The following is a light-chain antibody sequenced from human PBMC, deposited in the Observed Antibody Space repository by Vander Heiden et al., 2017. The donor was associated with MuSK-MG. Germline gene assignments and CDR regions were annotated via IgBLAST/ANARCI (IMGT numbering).Light chain of an antibody. J-gene: IGKJ2*01. Sequence: IELTQSPGTLSLSPGESATLSCRASQSVRSRSLAWYQQIPGQAPRLLIYGISTRATGIPDRFSASGSGTDFSLTVSRLEPEDFAVYYCQQYVTSPYTFGQGTKLXIK. CDR3: QQYVTSPYT. V-gene: IGKV3-20*01. CDR1: QSVRSRS. CDR2: GIS.